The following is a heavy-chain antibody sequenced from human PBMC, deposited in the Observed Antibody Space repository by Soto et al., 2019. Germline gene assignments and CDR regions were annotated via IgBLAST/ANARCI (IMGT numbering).Heavy chain of an antibody. CDR3: ARETLENYYDSSGYQTLSDWFDP. Sequence: PSETLSLTCPVSGGSLSSYYWSWIRQPPGKGLGWVGCIYYSGGTNYNPSPKSRVTISVDTPKNQFPLKLSSVTAADTAVYYCARETLENYYDSSGYQTLSDWFDPWGQGTLVTVSS. CDR2: IYYSGGT. J-gene: IGHJ5*02. D-gene: IGHD3-22*01. CDR1: GGSLSSYY. V-gene: IGHV4-59*01.